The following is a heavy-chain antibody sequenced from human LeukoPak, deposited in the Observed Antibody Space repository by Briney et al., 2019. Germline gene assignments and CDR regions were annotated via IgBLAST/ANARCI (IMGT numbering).Heavy chain of an antibody. Sequence: SETLSLTFSVSGGSINLYYWSWIRQPPGKGLEWIGYISYTGGETNYNPSLKSRLTISVDTSKNQFSLMLTSVTAADTAVYYCARQPAATAAFDIWAQGTMVTVSS. CDR1: GGSINLYY. J-gene: IGHJ3*02. D-gene: IGHD5-18*01. CDR2: ISYTGGET. CDR3: ARQPAATAAFDI. V-gene: IGHV4-59*08.